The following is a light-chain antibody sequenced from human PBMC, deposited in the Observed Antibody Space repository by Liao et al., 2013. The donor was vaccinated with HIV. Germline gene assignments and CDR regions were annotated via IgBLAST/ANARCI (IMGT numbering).Light chain of an antibody. J-gene: IGLJ1*01. CDR3: QVWDSSSDHPGV. Sequence: YELTQPPSVSVSPGQTASITCSGDKLGEKYACWYQQKPGQSPVLVIYEDIKRPSGIPERFSGSNSGNTATLTISGTQAMDEADYYCQVWDSSSDHPGVFGTGTKVTV. V-gene: IGLV3-1*01. CDR2: EDI. CDR1: KLGEKY.